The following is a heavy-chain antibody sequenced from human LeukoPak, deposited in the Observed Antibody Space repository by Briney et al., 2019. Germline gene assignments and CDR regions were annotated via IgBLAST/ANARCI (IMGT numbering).Heavy chain of an antibody. CDR1: GFNFGSDA. J-gene: IGHJ4*02. D-gene: IGHD6-19*01. Sequence: GGSLRLSCTASGFNFGSDAMHWVRQAPGKGLEWVAFIWYDGSNDHYADSVKGRFTISRDNSKNTVCLQMDSLRVEDTAVYYCARDPSGSGWSLNNWGQGTLVTVSS. CDR3: ARDPSGSGWSLNN. CDR2: IWYDGSND. V-gene: IGHV3-33*01.